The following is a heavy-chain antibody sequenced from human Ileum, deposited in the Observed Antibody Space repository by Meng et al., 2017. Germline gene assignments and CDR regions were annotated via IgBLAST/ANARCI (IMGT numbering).Heavy chain of an antibody. Sequence: EGELGGCGGGLVRPGGFLRLFCAVSGSTFSDYWMHWVRQTPGKGLVWVSRINGDGSTTTYADFVKGRFTISRDNAESTLYLQMNSLRVDDTAVYYCTRAGSFRHDYWGQGALVTVSS. CDR2: INGDGSTT. CDR1: GSTFSDYW. V-gene: IGHV3-74*01. CDR3: TRAGSFRHDY. D-gene: IGHD2-15*01. J-gene: IGHJ4*02.